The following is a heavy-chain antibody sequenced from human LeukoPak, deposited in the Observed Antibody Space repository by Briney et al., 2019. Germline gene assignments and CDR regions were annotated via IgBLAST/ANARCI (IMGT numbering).Heavy chain of an antibody. CDR1: GGSISSGGYY. J-gene: IGHJ3*02. CDR2: IYYSGST. Sequence: SETLSLTCTVSGGSISSGGYYWSWIRQHPGKGLEWIGYIYYSGSTNYNPSLKSRVTISVDTSKNQFSLKLSSVTAADTAVYYCARAEPGIAVAGTSYAFDIWGQGTMVTVSS. D-gene: IGHD6-19*01. V-gene: IGHV4-61*08. CDR3: ARAEPGIAVAGTSYAFDI.